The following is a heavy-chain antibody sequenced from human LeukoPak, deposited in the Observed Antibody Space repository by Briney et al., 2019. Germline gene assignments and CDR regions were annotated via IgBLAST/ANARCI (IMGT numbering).Heavy chain of an antibody. Sequence: GGSLRLSCAASGFTFSSYAMSWVRQAPGKGLERVSAISGSGGSTYYADSVKGRFTISRDNSKNTLYLQMNSLRAEDTAVYYCAKGRGYSSGHPLGERDAFDIWGQGTMVTVSS. J-gene: IGHJ3*02. CDR2: ISGSGGST. D-gene: IGHD6-19*01. CDR3: AKGRGYSSGHPLGERDAFDI. V-gene: IGHV3-23*01. CDR1: GFTFSSYA.